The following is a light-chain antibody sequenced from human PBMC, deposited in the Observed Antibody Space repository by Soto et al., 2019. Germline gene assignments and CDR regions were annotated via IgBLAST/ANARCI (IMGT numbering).Light chain of an antibody. CDR1: QSIRSH. CDR3: QQSFSSPFT. V-gene: IGKV1-39*01. Sequence: DIQMTQSPSSLSASVGDRVSITCRASQSIRSHLNWFQHKPEKAPKVLIYGASSLQGGVPSRFSGSGSGTDFTLTIKSLQPEDFATYYCQQSFSSPFTFGPGTKVDVK. CDR2: GAS. J-gene: IGKJ3*01.